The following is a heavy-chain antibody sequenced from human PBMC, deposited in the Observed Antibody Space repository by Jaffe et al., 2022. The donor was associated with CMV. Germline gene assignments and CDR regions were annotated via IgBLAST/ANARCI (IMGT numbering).Heavy chain of an antibody. CDR2: INPSGGST. D-gene: IGHD3-22*01. Sequence: QVQLVQSGAEVKKPGASVKVSCKASGYTFTSYYMHWVRQAPGQGLEWMGIINPSGGSTSYAQKFQGRVTMTRDTSTSTVYMELSSLRSEDTAVYYCARDSDYYDSSGGRPFDYWGQGTLVTVSS. CDR3: ARDSDYYDSSGGRPFDY. J-gene: IGHJ4*02. CDR1: GYTFTSYY. V-gene: IGHV1-46*01.